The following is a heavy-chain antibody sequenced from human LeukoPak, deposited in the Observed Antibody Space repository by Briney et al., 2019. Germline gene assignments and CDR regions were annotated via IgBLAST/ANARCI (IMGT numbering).Heavy chain of an antibody. D-gene: IGHD2-2*01. V-gene: IGHV3-30-3*01. Sequence: GGSLRLSCAASGFTFSSYAMHWVRQAPGKGLEWVAVISYDGSNKYYADSVKGRFTISRDNSKNTLYLQMNSLRAEDTAVYYCASGGYCGGTSCYPNWFDPWGQGTLVTVSS. J-gene: IGHJ5*02. CDR1: GFTFSSYA. CDR3: ASGGYCGGTSCYPNWFDP. CDR2: ISYDGSNK.